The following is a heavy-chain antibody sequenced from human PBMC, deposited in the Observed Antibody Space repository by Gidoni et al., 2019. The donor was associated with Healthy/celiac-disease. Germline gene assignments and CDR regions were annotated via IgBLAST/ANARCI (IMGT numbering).Heavy chain of an antibody. D-gene: IGHD6-19*01. CDR2: IDWDDDK. V-gene: IGHV2-70*01. J-gene: IGHJ2*01. Sequence: QVTLRESGPALVKPTQTLTLTCTFSGFSLSTSGMCVSWIRQPPGKALEWLALIDWDDDKYYSTSLKTRLTISKDTSKNQVVLTMTNMDPVDTATYYCARIRFTAGWYWWYFDLWGRGTLVTVSS. CDR1: GFSLSTSGMC. CDR3: ARIRFTAGWYWWYFDL.